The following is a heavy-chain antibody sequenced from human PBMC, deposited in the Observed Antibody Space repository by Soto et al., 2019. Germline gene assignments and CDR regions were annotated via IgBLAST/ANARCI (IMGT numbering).Heavy chain of an antibody. CDR1: GESISSSSYY. V-gene: IGHV4-39*01. CDR3: ARQRTTVVTQAYFDH. J-gene: IGHJ4*02. CDR2: IYYSGRT. Sequence: KPAETLSLTCIVSGESISSSSYYWGWIRQPPGEGGEWIGSIYYSGRTYYNPSFKSRVTISIDTSKNQFSLKLSSVTATDTDVYYCARQRTTVVTQAYFDHWGQGALVTVSS. D-gene: IGHD2-21*02.